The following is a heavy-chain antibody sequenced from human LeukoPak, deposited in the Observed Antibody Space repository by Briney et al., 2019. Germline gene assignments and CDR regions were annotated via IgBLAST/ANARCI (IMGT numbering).Heavy chain of an antibody. D-gene: IGHD6-13*01. CDR2: IYYSGST. CDR3: ARVSMAAAGIDY. V-gene: IGHV4-30-4*01. CDR1: GGSISSGDYY. J-gene: IGHJ4*02. Sequence: SETLSLTCTVSGGSISSGDYYWSWIRQPPGKGLEWIGYIYYSGSTYYNPSLKSRVTISVDTSKNQFSLKLSSVTAADTAVYYCARVSMAAAGIDYWGQGTLVTVSS.